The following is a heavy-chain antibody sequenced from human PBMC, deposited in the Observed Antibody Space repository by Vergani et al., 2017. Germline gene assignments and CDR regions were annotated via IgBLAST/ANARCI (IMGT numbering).Heavy chain of an antibody. CDR3: AKSMGATCVIYLGYLDY. J-gene: IGHJ4*02. Sequence: QVQLVESGGGVVQPGRSLRLSCGASGFTLSNYGMHWVRQAPGKGLEWVADIWYDGSNKEYADSVKGRFTVSRDNSKTTLYLQMSSLRAEDTAVYYCAKSMGATCVIYLGYLDYWGQGTLVTVSS. CDR1: GFTLSNYG. D-gene: IGHD1-26*01. V-gene: IGHV3-33*06. CDR2: IWYDGSNK.